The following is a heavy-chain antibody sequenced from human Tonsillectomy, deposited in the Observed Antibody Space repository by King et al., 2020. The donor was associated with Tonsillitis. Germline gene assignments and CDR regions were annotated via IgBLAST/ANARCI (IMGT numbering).Heavy chain of an antibody. CDR1: GFTFSSYA. Sequence: VQLVESGGGLVQPGGSLRLSCAASGFTFSSYAMSWVRQAPGKGLEWVSVIYSGGSSTYYADSVKGRFTISRDNSKNTPYLQMNSLRAEDTAVYYCAKGPSGYNNWGQGPLVTVSS. V-gene: IGHV3-23*03. CDR3: AKGPSGYNN. J-gene: IGHJ1*01. D-gene: IGHD3-22*01. CDR2: IYSGGSST.